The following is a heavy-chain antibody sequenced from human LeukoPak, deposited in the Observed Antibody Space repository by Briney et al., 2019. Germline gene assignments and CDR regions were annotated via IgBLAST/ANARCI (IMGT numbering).Heavy chain of an antibody. V-gene: IGHV1-2*02. CDR3: ARGVYSSGYYMDV. CDR1: GYTFTGYY. D-gene: IGHD6-25*01. Sequence: ASVKVSCKASGYTFTGYYMHWVRQAPGQELEWMGWINPNSGSTNYAQKFQGRVTMTRDTSISTAYMELSSLRSEDTAVYYCARGVYSSGYYMDVWGKGTTVTISS. CDR2: INPNSGST. J-gene: IGHJ6*03.